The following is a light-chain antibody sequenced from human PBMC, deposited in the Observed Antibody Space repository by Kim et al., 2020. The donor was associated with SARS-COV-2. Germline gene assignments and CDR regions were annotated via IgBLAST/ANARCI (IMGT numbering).Light chain of an antibody. CDR2: KAS. CDR3: QQYSNYPLT. Sequence: ASVGDRVNITCRTSQSIVGWLAWYQQKPGKAPKLVIYKASSLESGVPSRFSGSGSGTEFTLTISRLHPDDLGAYFCQQYSNYPLTFGGGTKVDIK. CDR1: QSIVGW. J-gene: IGKJ4*01. V-gene: IGKV1-5*03.